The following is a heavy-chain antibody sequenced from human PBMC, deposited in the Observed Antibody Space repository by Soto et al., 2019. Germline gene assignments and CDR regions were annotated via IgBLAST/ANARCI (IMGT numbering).Heavy chain of an antibody. CDR2: IYYSGST. J-gene: IGHJ6*02. CDR1: GGSVSSGSCY. CDR3: ARDLWSGYYYYYGMDV. Sequence: PSETQSLTCPVSGGSVSSGSCYWSWIRQPPGKGLEWIGYIYYSGSTNYNPSLKSRVTISVDTSKNQFSLKLSSVTAADTAVYYCARDLWSGYYYYYGMDVWGQGTTVTVSS. D-gene: IGHD3-3*01. V-gene: IGHV4-61*01.